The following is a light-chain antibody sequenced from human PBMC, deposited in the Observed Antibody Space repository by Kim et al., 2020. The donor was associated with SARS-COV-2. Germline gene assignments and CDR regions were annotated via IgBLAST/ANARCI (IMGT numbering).Light chain of an antibody. CDR1: SSNIGAGYD. Sequence: QSVLTQPPSVSGAPGQRVTISCTGNSSNIGAGYDVHWYQQLPGTAPKLLIFGDSNRPSGVPDRFSGSKSGTSASLAITGLQAEDEADYYCQSYDTRLGAVFGGGTQLTVL. CDR3: QSYDTRLGAV. J-gene: IGLJ2*01. CDR2: GDS. V-gene: IGLV1-40*01.